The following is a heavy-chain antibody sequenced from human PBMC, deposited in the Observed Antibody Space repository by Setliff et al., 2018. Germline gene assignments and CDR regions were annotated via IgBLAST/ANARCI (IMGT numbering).Heavy chain of an antibody. V-gene: IGHV1-2*02. CDR1: ERGFIGNY. CDR3: AGDGAWFRAFDM. D-gene: IGHD3-9*01. J-gene: IGHJ3*02. CDR2: INPNSGAT. Sequence: ASVKVSCKGPERGFIGNYFHWVRQAPGEGLEWMGSINPNSGATDSAQKFQGRVTMTRNTSINMAYMELNRLQYEDTAVYYCAGDGAWFRAFDMWGPGTMVTVSS.